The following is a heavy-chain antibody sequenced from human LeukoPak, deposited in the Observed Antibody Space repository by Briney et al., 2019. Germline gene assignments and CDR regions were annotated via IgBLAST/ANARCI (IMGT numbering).Heavy chain of an antibody. CDR1: GGTFSSYA. CDR3: ARTYNWNPNDALSWDMDV. J-gene: IGHJ6*03. Sequence: ASVKVSCKASGGTFSSYAISWVRQAPGQGLEWMGGIIPIFGTANYAQKFQGRVTITADKSTSTAYMELSSLRSEDTAVYYCARTYNWNPNDALSWDMDVWGKGTTVTVSS. D-gene: IGHD1-20*01. V-gene: IGHV1-69*06. CDR2: IIPIFGTA.